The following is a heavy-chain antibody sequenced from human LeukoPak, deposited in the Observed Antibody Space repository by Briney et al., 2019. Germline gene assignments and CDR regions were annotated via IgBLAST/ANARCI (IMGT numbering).Heavy chain of an antibody. Sequence: GESLKISCKGSGYTFTNYWIGWVRQLPGKGLEWMGIIYPGDSDTRYNPSFQGQVTISADKSISTAYLQWNILKASDTAMYYCARRLYGDYLDAFDIWGQGTMVTVSS. CDR2: IYPGDSDT. J-gene: IGHJ3*02. CDR1: GYTFTNYW. V-gene: IGHV5-51*01. D-gene: IGHD4-17*01. CDR3: ARRLYGDYLDAFDI.